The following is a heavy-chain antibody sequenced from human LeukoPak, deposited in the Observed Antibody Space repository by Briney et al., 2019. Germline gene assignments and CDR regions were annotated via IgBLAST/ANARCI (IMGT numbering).Heavy chain of an antibody. CDR3: ALERQDYFDY. J-gene: IGHJ4*02. CDR2: INPNSGGT. V-gene: IGHV1-2*04. CDR1: GYTFTGYY. Sequence: GASVKVSCKASGYTFTGYYMHWVRQAPGQGLEWMGWINPNSGGTNYAQKFQGWVTMTRDTSISTAYMELSRLRSDDTAEHYCALERQDYFDYWGQGTLVTVSS. D-gene: IGHD1-1*01.